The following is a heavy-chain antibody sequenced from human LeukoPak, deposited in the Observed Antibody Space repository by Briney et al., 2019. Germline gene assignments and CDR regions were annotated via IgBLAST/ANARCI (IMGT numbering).Heavy chain of an antibody. Sequence: SETLSLTCTVPGGSISSYYWSWIRQPPGKGLEWIGYIYYSGSTNYNPSLKSRVTISVDMSKNQLSLRLTSVTAADTAVYYCARGFYHAGSHFDYWGQGTLVTVSS. V-gene: IGHV4-59*12. CDR1: GGSISSYY. CDR3: ARGFYHAGSHFDY. D-gene: IGHD3-10*01. J-gene: IGHJ4*02. CDR2: IYYSGST.